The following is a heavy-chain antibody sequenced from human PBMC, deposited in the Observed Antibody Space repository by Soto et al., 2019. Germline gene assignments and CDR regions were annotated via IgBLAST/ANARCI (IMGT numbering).Heavy chain of an antibody. Sequence: QVQLQESGPGLVKPSGTLSLTCAVSGGSISSSNWWSWVRQPPGKGLEWIGEIYHSGSTNYNQSLKRRVTISVDKSKNQFSLKLSSVPAADTAVYYCARVSGSYYYGMAVWGQGTTVTVSS. D-gene: IGHD1-26*01. CDR2: IYHSGST. V-gene: IGHV4-4*02. CDR1: GGSISSSNW. CDR3: ARVSGSYYYGMAV. J-gene: IGHJ6*02.